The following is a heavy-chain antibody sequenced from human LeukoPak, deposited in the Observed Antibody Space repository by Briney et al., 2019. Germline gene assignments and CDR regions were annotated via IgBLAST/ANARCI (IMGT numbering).Heavy chain of an antibody. D-gene: IGHD6-19*01. Sequence: GRSLRLSCAASGFTFSSYGMRWVRQAPGKGLEWVAVIWYDGSNKYYADSVKGRFTISRDNSKNTLYLQMNSLRAEDTAVYYCARDSSGWYLIDYWGQGTLVTVSS. J-gene: IGHJ4*02. CDR1: GFTFSSYG. CDR2: IWYDGSNK. CDR3: ARDSSGWYLIDY. V-gene: IGHV3-33*01.